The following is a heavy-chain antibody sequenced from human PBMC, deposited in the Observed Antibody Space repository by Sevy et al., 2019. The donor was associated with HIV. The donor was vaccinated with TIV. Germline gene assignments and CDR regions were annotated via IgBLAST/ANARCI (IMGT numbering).Heavy chain of an antibody. J-gene: IGHJ4*02. V-gene: IGHV3-23*01. CDR1: GFTFSSYA. CDR2: ISGSGGST. D-gene: IGHD6-19*01. CDR3: AKAWWIAVAGTLTFDY. Sequence: GGSLRLSCAASGFTFSSYAMSWVRQAPGKGLEWISAISGSGGSTYYADSVKGRFTISRDNSKNTLYLQMNSLRAEDTAVYYCAKAWWIAVAGTLTFDYWGQGTLVTVS.